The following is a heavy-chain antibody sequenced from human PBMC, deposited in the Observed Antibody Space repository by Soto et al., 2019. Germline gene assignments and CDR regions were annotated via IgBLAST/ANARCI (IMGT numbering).Heavy chain of an antibody. Sequence: VQLVESGGGVVQPGRSLRLSCAASGFTFSSYGMHWVRQAPGKGLEWVSYISSSGSTIYYADSVKGRFTISRDNAKNSLYLQMNSLRAEDTAVYYCAREDYYDSSGWGQGTLVTVSS. V-gene: IGHV3-48*04. D-gene: IGHD3-22*01. CDR1: GFTFSSYG. CDR3: AREDYYDSSG. J-gene: IGHJ4*02. CDR2: ISSSGSTI.